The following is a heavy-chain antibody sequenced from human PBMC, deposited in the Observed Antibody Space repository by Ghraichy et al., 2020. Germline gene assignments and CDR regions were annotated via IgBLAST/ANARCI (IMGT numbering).Heavy chain of an antibody. V-gene: IGHV4-34*01. CDR1: GGSFSGYY. J-gene: IGHJ4*02. CDR2: INHSGST. Sequence: SETLSLTCAVYGGSFSGYYCSWIRQPPGKGLEWIGEINHSGSTNYNPSLKSRVTISVDTSKNQFSLKLSSVTAADTAVYYCARGKPRGRYGVWGQGTLVTVSS. CDR3: ARGKPRGRYGV. D-gene: IGHD1-14*01.